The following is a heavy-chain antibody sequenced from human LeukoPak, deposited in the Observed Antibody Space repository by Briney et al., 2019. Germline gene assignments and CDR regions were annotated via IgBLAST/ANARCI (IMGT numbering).Heavy chain of an antibody. D-gene: IGHD4-17*01. V-gene: IGHV4-34*01. Sequence: PSETLSLTCAVYGGSFSGYYWSWIRQPPGKGLEWIGEINHSGSTNYNPPLKSRVTISVDTSKNQFSLKLSSVTAAHTAVFYCTGFEGHGDYGSYWGQGTLVTVSS. J-gene: IGHJ4*02. CDR2: INHSGST. CDR1: GGSFSGYY. CDR3: TGFEGHGDYGSY.